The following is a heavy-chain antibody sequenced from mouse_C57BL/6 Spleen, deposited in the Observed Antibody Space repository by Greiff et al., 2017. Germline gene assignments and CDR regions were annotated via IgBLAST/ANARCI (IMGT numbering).Heavy chain of an antibody. CDR1: GSTFTSYW. D-gene: IGHD6-1*01. CDR2: INPSKGGT. Sequence: QVQLQQPGTELVKPGPSVKLSCKASGSTFTSYWMHWVKQRPGQALGWIGNINPSKGGTTYNEKFKSKATLTVDKSSSTAYMQLSSLTSEDSAVYYCARWAAPMDYWGQGTSVTVSS. CDR3: ARWAAPMDY. J-gene: IGHJ4*01. V-gene: IGHV1-53*01.